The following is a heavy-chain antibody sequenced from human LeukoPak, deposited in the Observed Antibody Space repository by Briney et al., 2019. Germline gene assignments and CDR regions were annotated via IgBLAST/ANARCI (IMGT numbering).Heavy chain of an antibody. J-gene: IGHJ4*02. CDR1: GGSVSSGSYY. D-gene: IGHD1-26*01. Sequence: SETLSPTCTVSGGSVSSGSYYWSWIRQPPGKGLEWIGYIYYSGSTNYNPSLKSRVTISVDTSKNQFSLKLSSVTAADTAVYYCAREVGSRIFDYWGQGTLVTVSS. CDR3: AREVGSRIFDY. V-gene: IGHV4-61*01. CDR2: IYYSGST.